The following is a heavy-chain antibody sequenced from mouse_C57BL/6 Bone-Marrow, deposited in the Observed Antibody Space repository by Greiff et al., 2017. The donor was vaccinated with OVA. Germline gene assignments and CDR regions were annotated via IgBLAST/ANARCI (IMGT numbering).Heavy chain of an antibody. V-gene: IGHV5-12*01. Sequence: EVQVVESGGGLVQPGGSLKLSCAASGFTFSDYYMYWVRQTPEKRLEWVAYISNGGGSTYYPDTVKGRFTISRDNAKNTLYLQMSRLKSEDTAMYYCARGYGSSYGFAYWGQGTLVTVSA. CDR3: ARGYGSSYGFAY. J-gene: IGHJ3*01. CDR1: GFTFSDYY. CDR2: ISNGGGST. D-gene: IGHD1-1*01.